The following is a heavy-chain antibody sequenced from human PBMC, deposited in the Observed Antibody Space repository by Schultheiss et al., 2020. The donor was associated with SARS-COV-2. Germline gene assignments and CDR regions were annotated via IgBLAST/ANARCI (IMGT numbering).Heavy chain of an antibody. CDR1: GFTFSSYA. V-gene: IGHV3-30*04. D-gene: IGHD2-21*02. CDR2: VSYDGSVK. CDR3: ARLDGGTAGAEYFHH. Sequence: SCAASGFTFSSYAMHWVRQAPGKGLEWVAVVSYDGSVKDYADSVKGRFTISRDNSKNTLYLQMNSLRTEDTAVYYCARLDGGTAGAEYFHHWGRGTLVTVSS. J-gene: IGHJ1*01.